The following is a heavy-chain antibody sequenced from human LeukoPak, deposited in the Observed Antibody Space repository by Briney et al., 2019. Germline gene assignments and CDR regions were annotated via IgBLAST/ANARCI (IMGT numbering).Heavy chain of an antibody. CDR1: GYSFISYG. CDR3: ARDLARGYIYGYNAFEL. D-gene: IGHD5-18*01. J-gene: IGHJ3*01. V-gene: IGHV1-18*01. Sequence: ATVKVSCKASGYSFISYGIGCVRQAPRQGLEWMGWITAGNGNTNFAQKVQGRVTMTTDTSTSTAYMELRNLRSDDTAVYFCARDLARGYIYGYNAFELGGQGTMVTVSS. CDR2: ITAGNGNT.